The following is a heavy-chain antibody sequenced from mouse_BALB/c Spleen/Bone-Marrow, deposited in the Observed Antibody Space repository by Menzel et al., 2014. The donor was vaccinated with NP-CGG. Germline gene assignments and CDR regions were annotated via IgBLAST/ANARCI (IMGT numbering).Heavy chain of an antibody. CDR2: IYPGSGST. Sequence: QVQLQQSGPELVKPGASVMMSCKASGYTFTDYVISWVKQRTGQGLEWIGEIYPGSGSTYYNEKFKGKATLTADKSSNTAYMQLSSLTSEDSAVYFCARYYDYDWYFDVWGAGTTVTVSS. CDR1: GYTFTDYV. V-gene: IGHV1-77*01. J-gene: IGHJ1*01. D-gene: IGHD2-4*01. CDR3: ARYYDYDWYFDV.